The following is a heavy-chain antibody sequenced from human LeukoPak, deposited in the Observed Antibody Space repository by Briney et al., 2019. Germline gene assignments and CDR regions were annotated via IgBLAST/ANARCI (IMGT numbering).Heavy chain of an antibody. J-gene: IGHJ4*02. V-gene: IGHV4-30-4*01. CDR2: IYIDGST. D-gene: IGHD3-10*01. CDR1: GGSISSNNHY. CDR3: ARDRGQRAGREHQVDY. Sequence: SETLSLTCTVSGGSISSNNHYWSWIRQPPGKGLEWIGYIYIDGSTYYNSSLKSRVTISIDTSKNQFSLKLSSVTAADTAVYYCARDRGQRAGREHQVDYWGQGALVTVSS.